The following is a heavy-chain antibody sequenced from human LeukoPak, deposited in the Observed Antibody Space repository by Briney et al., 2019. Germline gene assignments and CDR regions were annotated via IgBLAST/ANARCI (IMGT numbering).Heavy chain of an antibody. CDR3: ARDATTAVGWVYMDV. CDR2: INSDGSST. D-gene: IGHD6-13*01. J-gene: IGHJ6*03. CDR1: GFTFSSYW. V-gene: IGHV3-74*01. Sequence: PGGSLRLSCAASGFTFSSYWMHWVRQAPGKGLVWVSRINSDGSSTSYADSVKGRFTISRDNAKNTLYLQMNSLRADDTALYYCARDATTAVGWVYMDVWGKGTTVTISS.